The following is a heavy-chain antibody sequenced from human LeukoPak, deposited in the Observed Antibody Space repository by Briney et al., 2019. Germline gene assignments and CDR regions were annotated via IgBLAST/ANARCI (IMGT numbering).Heavy chain of an antibody. V-gene: IGHV3-48*03. CDR3: ARKYCSTTSCLFDN. CDR1: GFTFSSYD. CDR2: ISSSGTTI. D-gene: IGHD2-2*01. J-gene: IGHJ4*02. Sequence: PGGSLRLSRAASGFTFSSYDMNWVRQAPGKGVQWVSDISSSGTTIYYADSVKGRFTISRDNAKNSLYLQMNSLRAEDTAVYYCARKYCSTTSCLFDNWGQGTLVTVSS.